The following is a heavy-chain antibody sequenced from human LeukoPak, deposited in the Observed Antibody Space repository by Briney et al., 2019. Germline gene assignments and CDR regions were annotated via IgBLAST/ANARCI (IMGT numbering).Heavy chain of an antibody. CDR1: GGSISSSTYY. CDR2: IYYSGST. V-gene: IGHV4-39*01. CDR3: ASSPGGYCRSASCYTGGRLDY. D-gene: IGHD2-2*02. Sequence: SETLSLTXTVSGGSISSSTYYWVWVRQPPGKGLEWIGCIYYSGSTYYNPSLMSRVTISEDTSKNQFSLKLRSVTTTDRAVYYCASSPGGYCRSASCYTGGRLDYWGQGSLVTVSS. J-gene: IGHJ4*02.